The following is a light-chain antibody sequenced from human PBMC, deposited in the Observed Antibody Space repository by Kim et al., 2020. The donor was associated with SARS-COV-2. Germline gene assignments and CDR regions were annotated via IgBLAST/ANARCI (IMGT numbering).Light chain of an antibody. V-gene: IGKV3-15*01. Sequence: EIAMTQSPATLSVSPGEGVTLSCRASQSVNSNLAWYQQKPGQAPRLLIYGASTRATGIPARFSGSGSGTEFTLTISSLQSEDFAVYYCQQYNNWPPWTFGQGTKVDIK. CDR1: QSVNSN. CDR3: QQYNNWPPWT. CDR2: GAS. J-gene: IGKJ1*01.